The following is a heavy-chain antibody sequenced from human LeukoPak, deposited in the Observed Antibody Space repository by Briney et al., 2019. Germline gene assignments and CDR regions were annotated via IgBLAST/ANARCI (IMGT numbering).Heavy chain of an antibody. CDR1: GFTFSSYS. J-gene: IGHJ4*02. CDR2: ISSSSSTI. CDR3: ARGGSGWFQRDFDY. V-gene: IGHV3-48*02. Sequence: GGSLRLSCAASGFTFSSYSMNWVRKAPGKGLEWVSYISSSSSTIYYADSVKGRFTISRDNAKNSLYLQMNSLRDEDTAVYYCARGGSGWFQRDFDYWGQGTLVTVSS. D-gene: IGHD6-19*01.